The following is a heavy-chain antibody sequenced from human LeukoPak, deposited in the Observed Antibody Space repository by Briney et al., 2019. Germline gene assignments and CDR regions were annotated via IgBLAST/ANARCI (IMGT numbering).Heavy chain of an antibody. D-gene: IGHD1-26*01. J-gene: IGHJ6*03. CDR1: GDSISSYY. CDR2: IYYSGST. Sequence: SETLSLTCSVSGDSISSYYWSWIRQPPGKGLEWIGYIYYSGSTNYNPSLKSRVTISVDTSKNQFSLKLSSVTAADTAVYYCARGISGRGSYSRYYYYMDVWGKGTTVTVSS. V-gene: IGHV4-59*01. CDR3: ARGISGRGSYSRYYYYMDV.